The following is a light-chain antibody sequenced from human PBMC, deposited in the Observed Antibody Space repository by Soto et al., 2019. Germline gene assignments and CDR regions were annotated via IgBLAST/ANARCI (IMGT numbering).Light chain of an antibody. Sequence: QLVLTQSPSASASLGASVKLTCALSSGHSSYAIAWHQQQPEKGPRALMKLNSDGSYTRGDGIPDRFSGSSSGAERYLTISSLQSEDEADYYCQTWGTGILVFGGGTKLTVL. J-gene: IGLJ3*02. CDR3: QTWGTGILV. CDR2: LNSDGSY. CDR1: SGHSSYA. V-gene: IGLV4-69*01.